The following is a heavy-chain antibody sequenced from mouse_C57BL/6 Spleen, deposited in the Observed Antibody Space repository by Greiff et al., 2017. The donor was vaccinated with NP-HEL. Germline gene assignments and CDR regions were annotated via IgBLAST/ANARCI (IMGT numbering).Heavy chain of an antibody. V-gene: IGHV14-4*01. CDR2: IDPENGDT. Sequence: EVQLQQSGAELVRPGASVKLSCTASGFNIKDDYMHWVKQRPEQGLEWIGWIDPENGDTEYASKFQGKATITADTSSNTAYLQLSSLTSEDTAVYYCTTMNTRAYWGQGTLVTVSA. J-gene: IGHJ3*01. CDR1: GFNIKDDY. CDR3: TTMNTRAY. D-gene: IGHD2-3*01.